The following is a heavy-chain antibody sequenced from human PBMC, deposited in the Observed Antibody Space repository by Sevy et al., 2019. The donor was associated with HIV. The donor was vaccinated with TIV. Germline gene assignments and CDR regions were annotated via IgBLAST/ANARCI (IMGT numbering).Heavy chain of an antibody. V-gene: IGHV1-69*06. Sequence: ASLKVSCKASGGTFSSYAISWVRQAPGQGLEWMGGIIPIFGTANYAQKFQGRVTITADKSTSTAYMELSSLRSEDTAVYYCAREEIAVAGTGDAFDIWGQGTMVTVSS. D-gene: IGHD6-19*01. CDR1: GGTFSSYA. CDR2: IIPIFGTA. CDR3: AREEIAVAGTGDAFDI. J-gene: IGHJ3*02.